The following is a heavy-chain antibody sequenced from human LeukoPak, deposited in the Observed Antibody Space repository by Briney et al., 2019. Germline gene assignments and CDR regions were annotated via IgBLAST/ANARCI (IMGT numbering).Heavy chain of an antibody. CDR2: ISAYNGDT. CDR1: GYTFTSYG. J-gene: IGHJ3*01. Sequence: GASVKVSCKASGYTFTSYGISWVRRAPGQGLAWMGWISAYNGDTSSAQTLQGRITMTTDTSTSTAYMELRSLTSDDTAVYYCASRAGNSFHGFDVWGQGTMVTVSS. CDR3: ASRAGNSFHGFDV. D-gene: IGHD4-23*01. V-gene: IGHV1-18*01.